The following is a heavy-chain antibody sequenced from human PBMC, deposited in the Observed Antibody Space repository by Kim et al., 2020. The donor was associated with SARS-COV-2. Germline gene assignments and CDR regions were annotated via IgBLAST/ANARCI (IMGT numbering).Heavy chain of an antibody. V-gene: IGHV7-4-1*02. Sequence: ASVKVSCKASGYTFTSYAMNWVRQAPGQGLEWMGWINTKTGNPTYAQGFTGRFVFSLDTSVSTAYLQISSLKAEDTAVYYCARDGGSGSYLTYYYYGMDVWGQGTTVTVSS. D-gene: IGHD3-10*01. CDR3: ARDGGSGSYLTYYYYGMDV. CDR2: INTKTGNP. J-gene: IGHJ6*02. CDR1: GYTFTSYA.